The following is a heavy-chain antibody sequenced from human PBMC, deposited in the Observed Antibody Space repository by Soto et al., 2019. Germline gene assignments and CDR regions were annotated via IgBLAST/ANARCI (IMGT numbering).Heavy chain of an antibody. CDR1: AGSISSSSYY. CDR2: IYYSGST. CDR3: ARISMVRGVSKDYYFDY. Sequence: SETLSLTCTVSAGSISSSSYYWGWIRQPPGKGLEWIGSIYYSGSTYYNPSLKSRVTISVDTSKNQFSLKLSSVTAADTAVYYCARISMVRGVSKDYYFDYWGQGTTVTVSS. D-gene: IGHD3-10*01. J-gene: IGHJ4*03. V-gene: IGHV4-39*01.